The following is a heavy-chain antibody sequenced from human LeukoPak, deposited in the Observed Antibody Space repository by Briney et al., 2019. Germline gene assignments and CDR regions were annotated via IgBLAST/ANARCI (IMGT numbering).Heavy chain of an antibody. CDR2: IYFGDSHT. Sequence: MHGESLKISCKGSGNRFTSYWIGWVRQMPGKGLEWMGIIYFGDSHTRYSPSFQGQVTISADKSISTAYLQWSSLKASGTAIYYCATSAGSSSSWEFDYWGQGTLVTVSS. V-gene: IGHV5-51*01. D-gene: IGHD6-13*01. CDR1: GNRFTSYW. J-gene: IGHJ4*02. CDR3: ATSAGSSSSWEFDY.